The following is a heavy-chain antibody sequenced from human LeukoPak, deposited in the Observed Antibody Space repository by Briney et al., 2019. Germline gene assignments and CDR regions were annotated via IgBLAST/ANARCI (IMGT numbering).Heavy chain of an antibody. V-gene: IGHV3-30*18. CDR3: AKESWLAEHFSYYFDY. Sequence: PGRSLRLSCAASGFTFSSYGMHWVRQAPGKGLEWVAVISYDGSNKYYADPVKGRFTISRDNSKNTLYLQMNSLRAEDTAVYYCAKESWLAEHFSYYFDYWGRGTLVTVSS. J-gene: IGHJ4*02. D-gene: IGHD6-19*01. CDR1: GFTFSSYG. CDR2: ISYDGSNK.